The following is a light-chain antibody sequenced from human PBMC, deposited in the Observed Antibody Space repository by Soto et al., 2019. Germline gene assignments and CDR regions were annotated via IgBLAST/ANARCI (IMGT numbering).Light chain of an antibody. Sequence: DVVLTQSPLSLSVTLGQPASISCRSSQRILYSDDNTYLHWFQQRPGQSPRRLIYKVSHRDSGVPDRFTGGGSGTDFKLNISRVEAEDVGIYYCMKGAHWPITFGQGTRLEIK. V-gene: IGKV2-30*01. J-gene: IGKJ5*01. CDR1: QRILYSDDNTY. CDR2: KVS. CDR3: MKGAHWPIT.